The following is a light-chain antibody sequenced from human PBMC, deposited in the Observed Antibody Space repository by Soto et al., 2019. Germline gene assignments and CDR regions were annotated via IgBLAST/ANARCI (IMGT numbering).Light chain of an antibody. J-gene: IGKJ5*01. CDR2: GAS. V-gene: IGKV3D-7*01. CDR1: QSFSSSY. CDR3: QHRYNWLIA. Sequence: PGERVTLSCRASQSFSSSYLTWYQQKPGQAPRLLIYGASTRATGIPARFSGSGSGTVFTLTISSLEPEDFAVYYCQHRYNWLIAFGQGTRLEIK.